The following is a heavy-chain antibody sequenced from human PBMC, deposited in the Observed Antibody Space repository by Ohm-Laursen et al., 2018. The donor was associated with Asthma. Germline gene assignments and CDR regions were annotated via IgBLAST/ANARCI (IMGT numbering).Heavy chain of an antibody. CDR2: IIPIFGAA. CDR3: ARGSIYHDILTGYPYFGMDV. Sequence: SSVKVSCKASGYTFTSYGISWVRQAPGQGLEWMGGIIPIFGAAKYAQKFQGRVTITADESTGTAYMELSSLRSEDTAVYFCARGSIYHDILTGYPYFGMDVWGQGTTVTVS. D-gene: IGHD3-9*01. V-gene: IGHV1-69*01. J-gene: IGHJ6*02. CDR1: GYTFTSYG.